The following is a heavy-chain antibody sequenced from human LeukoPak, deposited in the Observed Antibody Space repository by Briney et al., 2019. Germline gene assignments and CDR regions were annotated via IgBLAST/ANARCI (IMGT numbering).Heavy chain of an antibody. CDR1: GFAFSNTG. V-gene: IGHV3-21*01. CDR3: ARESITIFGVVTPLGY. Sequence: GGSLRLSCATSGFAFSNTGMTWVRQAPDRGLEWVSSISSSSSYIYYADSVKGRFTISRDNAKNSLYLQMNSLRAEDTAVYYCARESITIFGVVTPLGYWGQGTLVTVSS. J-gene: IGHJ4*02. D-gene: IGHD3-3*01. CDR2: ISSSSSYI.